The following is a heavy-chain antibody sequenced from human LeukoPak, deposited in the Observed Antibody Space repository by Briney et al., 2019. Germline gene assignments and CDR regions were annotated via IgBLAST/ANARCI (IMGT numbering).Heavy chain of an antibody. V-gene: IGHV4-31*02. CDR2: IYYSGST. Sequence: PSETLSLTCTVSGGSISSGGHYWSWIRQPPGKGLEWIGYIYYSGSTYYNPFLKSRVTISVDTSKNQFSLKLSSVTAADTAVYYCARTAHYDSSVDYWGQGTLVTVSS. J-gene: IGHJ4*02. D-gene: IGHD3-22*01. CDR1: GGSISSGGHY. CDR3: ARTAHYDSSVDY.